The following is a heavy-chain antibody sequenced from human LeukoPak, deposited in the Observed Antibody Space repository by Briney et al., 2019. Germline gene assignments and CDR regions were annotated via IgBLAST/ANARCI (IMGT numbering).Heavy chain of an antibody. Sequence: SETLSLTCAVSGYSISSGYYWGWIRQPPGQGLEWIGEINHSGSTNYNPSLKSRVTISVDTSKNQFSLKLSSVTAADTAVYYCARVVNYRGDDYWGQGTLVTVSS. CDR2: INHSGST. CDR3: ARVVNYRGDDY. J-gene: IGHJ4*02. V-gene: IGHV4-38-2*01. CDR1: GYSISSGYY. D-gene: IGHD1-7*01.